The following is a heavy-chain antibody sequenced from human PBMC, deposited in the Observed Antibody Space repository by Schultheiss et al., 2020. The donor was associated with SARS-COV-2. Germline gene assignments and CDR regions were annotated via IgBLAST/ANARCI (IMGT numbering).Heavy chain of an antibody. V-gene: IGHV4-61*01. Sequence: SETLSLTCTVSGGSVSSGSYYWSWIRQPPGKGLEWIGSIYYSGSTNYNPSLKSRVTMSVDTSKNQFSLKLSSVTAADTAVYYCARDGYQALDAFDIWGQGTMVTVSS. D-gene: IGHD5-12*01. J-gene: IGHJ3*02. CDR1: GGSVSSGSYY. CDR3: ARDGYQALDAFDI. CDR2: IYYSGST.